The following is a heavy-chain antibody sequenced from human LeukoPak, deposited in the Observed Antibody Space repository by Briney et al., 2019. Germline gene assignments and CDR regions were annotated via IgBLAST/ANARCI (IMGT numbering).Heavy chain of an antibody. CDR2: INPSRGDT. D-gene: IGHD6-19*01. J-gene: IGHJ5*02. V-gene: IGHV1-2*02. Sequence: ASVKVSCKASGYTFSDYSMHWVRQAPGQGLEWMGWINPSRGDTNYAQKFQGRVTMTRDTSISTAYMELSRLTSDDTAVYYCARAVAGVNNWFDPGAQETLVTVPS. CDR1: GYTFSDYS. CDR3: ARAVAGVNNWFDP.